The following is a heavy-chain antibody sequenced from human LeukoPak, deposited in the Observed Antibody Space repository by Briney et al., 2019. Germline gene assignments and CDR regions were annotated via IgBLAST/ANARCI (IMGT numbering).Heavy chain of an antibody. V-gene: IGHV3-23*01. CDR3: AKPSLLYGYCSGGSCYESPFDY. J-gene: IGHJ4*02. CDR1: RYTFSSYA. D-gene: IGHD2-15*01. Sequence: PGGSLRLSCAASRYTFSSYAMSWVRQAPGKGLEWVSAISGSGGSTYYADSVKGRFTISRDNSKNTLYLQMNSLRAEDTAVYYCAKPSLLYGYCSGGSCYESPFDYWGQGTLVTVSS. CDR2: ISGSGGST.